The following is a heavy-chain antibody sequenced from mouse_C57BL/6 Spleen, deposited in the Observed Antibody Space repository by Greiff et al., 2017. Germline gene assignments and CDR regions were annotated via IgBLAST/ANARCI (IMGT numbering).Heavy chain of an antibody. J-gene: IGHJ4*01. V-gene: IGHV5-4*01. D-gene: IGHD3-2*02. CDR3: ARDSSGYDAMDY. Sequence: EVKLMESGGGLVKPGGSLKLSCAASGFTFSSYAMSWVRQTPEKRLEWVATISDGGSYTYYPDNVKGRFTISRDNAKNNLYLQMSHLKSEDTAMYYCARDSSGYDAMDYWGQGTSVTVSS. CDR2: ISDGGSYT. CDR1: GFTFSSYA.